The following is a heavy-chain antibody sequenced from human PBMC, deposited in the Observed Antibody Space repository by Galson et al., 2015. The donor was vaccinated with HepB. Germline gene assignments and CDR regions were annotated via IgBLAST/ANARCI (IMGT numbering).Heavy chain of an antibody. D-gene: IGHD3-22*01. CDR2: IKQDGSEK. CDR3: ARSTLYYYDSSGYTGPGPKGFAFDI. Sequence: SLRLSCAASGFTFSSYWMSWVRQAPGKGLEWVANIKQDGSEKYYMDSVKGRFTISRDNAKNSLYLQMNSLRAEDTAVYYCARSTLYYYDSSGYTGPGPKGFAFDIWGQGTMVTVSS. J-gene: IGHJ3*02. V-gene: IGHV3-7*03. CDR1: GFTFSSYW.